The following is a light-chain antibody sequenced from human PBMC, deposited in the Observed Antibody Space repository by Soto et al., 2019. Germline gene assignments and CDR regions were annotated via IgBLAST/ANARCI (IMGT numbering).Light chain of an antibody. CDR1: QTISTY. CDR3: HQTFFTRGT. Sequence: DIQMTQSPSSLSASVGDSVTITCRASQTISTYLNWYQQKPGRAPKVLISDVSSLQSGVPSRFSGSGSGTDFSLTISSLQTEDSATYYCHQTFFTRGTFGGGTKVEI. CDR2: DVS. V-gene: IGKV1-39*01. J-gene: IGKJ4*01.